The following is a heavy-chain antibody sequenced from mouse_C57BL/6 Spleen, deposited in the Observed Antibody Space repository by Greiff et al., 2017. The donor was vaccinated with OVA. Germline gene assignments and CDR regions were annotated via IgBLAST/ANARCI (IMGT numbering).Heavy chain of an antibody. D-gene: IGHD1-1*01. CDR1: GYAFTNYL. J-gene: IGHJ1*03. CDR3: ARDPITTVVATNWYFDV. V-gene: IGHV1-54*01. CDR2: INPGSGGT. Sequence: VQLVESGAELVRPGPSVKVSCKASGYAFTNYLIEWVKQRPGQGLEWIGVINPGSGGTNYNEKFKGKATLTADKSSSTAYMQLSSLTSEDSAVYFCARDPITTVVATNWYFDVWGTGTTVTVSS.